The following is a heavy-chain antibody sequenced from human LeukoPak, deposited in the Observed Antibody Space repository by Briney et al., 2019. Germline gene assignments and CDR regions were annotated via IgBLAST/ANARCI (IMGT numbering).Heavy chain of an antibody. Sequence: GPGKVSCKASGYTFTSYGISWVRQAPGQGVEWMGWISAYNGNTNYAQKLQGRVTMTTDTSTSTAYMEVRSLRSDDTAVYYCARDDASSWYTDSFDPWGQGTLVIVSS. CDR2: ISAYNGNT. CDR1: GYTFTSYG. J-gene: IGHJ5*02. V-gene: IGHV1-18*04. D-gene: IGHD6-13*01. CDR3: ARDDASSWYTDSFDP.